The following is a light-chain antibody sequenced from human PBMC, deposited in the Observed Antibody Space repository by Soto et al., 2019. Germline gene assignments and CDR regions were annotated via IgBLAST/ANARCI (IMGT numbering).Light chain of an antibody. J-gene: IGKJ1*01. CDR1: QSVPGNY. Sequence: PGERATLSCRASQSVPGNYLAWFQQKPGQAPRLLIYGASTRAPAIPDRFSGSGTGTDFTLTISRLESEDFAIYYCHQYTSPPWTVGQGTRVE. CDR3: HQYTSPPWT. CDR2: GAS. V-gene: IGKV3-20*01.